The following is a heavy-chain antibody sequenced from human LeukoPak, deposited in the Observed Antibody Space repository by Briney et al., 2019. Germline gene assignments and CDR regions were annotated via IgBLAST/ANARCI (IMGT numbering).Heavy chain of an antibody. CDR2: TRYAGSYK. D-gene: IGHD3-10*01. CDR1: GFIFSNYG. Sequence: GGSLRLSCVGSGFIFSNYGMHWVRQAPGKGLEWVAFTRYAGSYKYYADSMKGRFTISRDNSKNTLYLQMKSLRAEDTALYYCAKGVGELFSYYYYYYMDVWGKGTTVTISS. V-gene: IGHV3-30*02. J-gene: IGHJ6*03. CDR3: AKGVGELFSYYYYYYMDV.